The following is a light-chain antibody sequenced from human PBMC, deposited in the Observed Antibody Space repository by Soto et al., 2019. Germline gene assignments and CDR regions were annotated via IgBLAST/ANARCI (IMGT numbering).Light chain of an antibody. CDR1: QSFSSNY. J-gene: IGKJ1*01. V-gene: IGKV3-20*01. CDR3: QQYSSLWS. CDR2: GAT. Sequence: EIVLTQSPGTLSLSPGERVTLSCRASQSFSSNYLAWYQQTPGQSPRILIYGATTRATGIPYRFSGSESGTDFTLTISRLEPEDSAVYYCQQYSSLWSFGQGTMVEVK.